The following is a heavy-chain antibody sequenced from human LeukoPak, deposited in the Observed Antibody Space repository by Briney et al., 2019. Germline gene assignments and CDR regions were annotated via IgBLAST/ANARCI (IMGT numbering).Heavy chain of an antibody. J-gene: IGHJ3*02. D-gene: IGHD3-16*01. V-gene: IGHV3-20*04. Sequence: PGGSLRLSCAASGFTFDDYGMSWVRQAPGKGLEWVSGINWTGGSTGYADSVKGRFTISRDNAKNSLYLQMNSLRAEDTSLYYCARDWVGVSRNAFDSWGQGTMVTVSS. CDR1: GFTFDDYG. CDR3: ARDWVGVSRNAFDS. CDR2: INWTGGST.